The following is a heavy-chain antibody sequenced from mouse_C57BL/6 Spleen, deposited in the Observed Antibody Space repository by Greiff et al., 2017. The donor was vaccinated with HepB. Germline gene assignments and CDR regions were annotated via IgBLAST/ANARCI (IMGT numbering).Heavy chain of an antibody. CDR3: TSTTVVAPYYFDY. V-gene: IGHV1-15*01. CDR1: GYTFTDYD. Sequence: VQLQQSGAELVRPGASVTLSCKASGYTFTDYDMHWVKQTPVHGLGWIGAIDPETGGTAYNQKFKGKAILTADKSSSTAYMELRSLTSEDSAVYYCTSTTVVAPYYFDYWGQGTTLTVSS. CDR2: IDPETGGT. D-gene: IGHD1-1*01. J-gene: IGHJ2*01.